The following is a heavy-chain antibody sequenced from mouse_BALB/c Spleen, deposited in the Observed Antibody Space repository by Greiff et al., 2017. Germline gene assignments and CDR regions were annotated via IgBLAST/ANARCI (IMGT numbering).Heavy chain of an antibody. J-gene: IGHJ4*01. CDR1: GYTFTSYW. CDR2: IDPSDSYT. Sequence: QVQLKQPGAELVKPGASVKMSCKASGYTFTSYWMHWVKQRPGQGLEWIGVIDPSDSYTSYNQKFKGKATLTVDTSSSTAYMQLSSLTSEDSAVYYCTVTGTGAMDYWGQGTSVTVSS. V-gene: IGHV1S127*01. D-gene: IGHD4-1*01. CDR3: TVTGTGAMDY.